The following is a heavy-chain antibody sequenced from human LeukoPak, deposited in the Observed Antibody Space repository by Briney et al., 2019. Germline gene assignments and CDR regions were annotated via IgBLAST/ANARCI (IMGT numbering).Heavy chain of an antibody. D-gene: IGHD5-12*01. CDR1: GFTFSSYS. Sequence: GGSLRLSCAASGFTFSSYSMNWVCQAPGKGLEWVSSISSSSSYIYYGDSVKGRFTISRDNAKDSLYLQMNSLRAEDTAVYYCARDYEIYWGQGTLVTVSS. CDR3: ARDYEIY. V-gene: IGHV3-21*01. CDR2: ISSSSSYI. J-gene: IGHJ4*02.